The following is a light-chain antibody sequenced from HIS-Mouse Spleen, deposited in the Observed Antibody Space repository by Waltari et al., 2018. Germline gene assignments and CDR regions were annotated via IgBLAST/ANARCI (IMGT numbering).Light chain of an antibody. J-gene: IGLJ2*01. CDR1: SSAVGSYNL. Sequence: QSALTQPAPVSGSPGQATTIPCTGTSSAVGSYNLVSWYQQHPGKAPKLMIYEGSMRPSGVYNRFSGSNSGNTASLTISGLQAEDDADYYCCSYAGSSTGVFGGGTKLTVL. CDR2: EGS. CDR3: CSYAGSSTGV. V-gene: IGLV2-23*01.